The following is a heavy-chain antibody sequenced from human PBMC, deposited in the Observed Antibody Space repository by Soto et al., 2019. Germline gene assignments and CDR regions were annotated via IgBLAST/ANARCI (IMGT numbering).Heavy chain of an antibody. J-gene: IGHJ4*02. D-gene: IGHD6-25*01. CDR3: ATAPGYWASAHIDY. V-gene: IGHV3-15*07. Sequence: VQLVESGGGLVKPGGSLRLSCTVSGLTFTNAWMTWVRQAPGKGLEWVARIKSHTDGGTTDYAAPLQGRFTISRDDSRNTLFLQMNSLKTEDTAVYFCATAPGYWASAHIDYWGQGTLVTVSS. CDR1: GLTFTNAW. CDR2: IKSHTDGGTT.